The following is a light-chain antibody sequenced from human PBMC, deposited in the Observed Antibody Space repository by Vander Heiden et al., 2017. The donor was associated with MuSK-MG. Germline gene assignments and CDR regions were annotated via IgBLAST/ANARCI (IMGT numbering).Light chain of an antibody. V-gene: IGLV1-40*01. Sequence: QSVLTQPPSVSGAPGQRVTISCTGSSSNIGAGYDVHWYQQLPGTAPKLLIYGNSNRPSGVPDRFSGSKPGTSASLAITGLQAEDEADYYCQSYDSSLSGRGVFGGGTKLTVL. J-gene: IGLJ3*02. CDR3: QSYDSSLSGRGV. CDR2: GNS. CDR1: SSNIGAGYD.